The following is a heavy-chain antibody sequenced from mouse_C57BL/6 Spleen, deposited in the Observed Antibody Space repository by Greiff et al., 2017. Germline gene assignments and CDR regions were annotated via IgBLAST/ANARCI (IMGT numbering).Heavy chain of an antibody. Sequence: EVQLQQSGTVLARPGASVKMSCKTSGYTFTSYWMHWVKQRPGQGLEWIGAIYPGNSDTSYNQKFKGKAKLTAVTSASTAYMELSSLTNEDSAVYYCTLITTVVEGYWGQGTTRTVSS. CDR3: TLITTVVEGY. CDR2: IYPGNSDT. CDR1: GYTFTSYW. V-gene: IGHV1-5*01. J-gene: IGHJ2*01. D-gene: IGHD1-1*01.